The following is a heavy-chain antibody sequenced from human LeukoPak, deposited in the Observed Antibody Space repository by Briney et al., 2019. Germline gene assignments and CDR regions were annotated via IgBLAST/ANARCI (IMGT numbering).Heavy chain of an antibody. Sequence: SVNVSCKASGGTFSSYTISGLRPAPAQGRDGVERISPILRIANYAQKLQGRVTITADKSTSTAYMELSSLRSEDTAVYYCARATGAASSLYMDVWGKGTTVTVSS. V-gene: IGHV1-69*02. J-gene: IGHJ6*03. CDR1: GGTFSSYT. D-gene: IGHD1-14*01. CDR2: ISPILRIA. CDR3: ARATGAASSLYMDV.